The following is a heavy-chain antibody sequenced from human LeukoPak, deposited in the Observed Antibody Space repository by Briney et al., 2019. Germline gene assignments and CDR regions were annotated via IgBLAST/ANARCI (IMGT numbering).Heavy chain of an antibody. J-gene: IGHJ4*02. V-gene: IGHV4-38-2*02. CDR1: GYSISSGYY. CDR2: IYYSGST. CDR3: ARYPPVIAARQDDY. Sequence: SETLSLTCTVSGYSISSGYYWGWIRQPPGKGLEWIGSIYYSGSTYYNPSLKSQVTISVDTSKNQFSLKLCSVTAADTAVYYCARYPPVIAARQDDYWGQGTLVTVSS. D-gene: IGHD6-6*01.